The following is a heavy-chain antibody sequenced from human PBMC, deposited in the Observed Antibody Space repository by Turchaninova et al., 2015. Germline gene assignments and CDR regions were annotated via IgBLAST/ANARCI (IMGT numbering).Heavy chain of an antibody. J-gene: IGHJ4*02. Sequence: QVQLQQSGPGQLKPPHTLSLHCAMTVDRGSGRSAAWNGVRHAPSKGLEWLGRTYYRSRWYNDYALSVKSRITINSDTSENQFSLRLNSVTPEDTAVYYCARGGTYFKGFEFWGQGALVTVSS. D-gene: IGHD1-26*01. CDR3: ARGGTYFKGFEF. CDR2: TYYRSRWYN. CDR1: VDRGSGRSAA. V-gene: IGHV6-1*01.